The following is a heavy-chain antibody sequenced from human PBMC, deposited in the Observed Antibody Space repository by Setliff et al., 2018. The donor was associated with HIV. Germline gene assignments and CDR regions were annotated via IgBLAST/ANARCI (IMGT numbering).Heavy chain of an antibody. D-gene: IGHD6-19*01. CDR1: GYTFTSYP. V-gene: IGHV1-46*01. Sequence: ASVKVSCKASGYTFTSYPMHWVRQAPGQGLEWMGVINTSGGSAGYAEKFRGRVTMTRDTSTSTVYMDLRNLRSEDTAGYYCARNQGDSSGLYAGDYWGHGTLVTVSS. CDR3: ARNQGDSSGLYAGDY. CDR2: INTSGGSA. J-gene: IGHJ4*01.